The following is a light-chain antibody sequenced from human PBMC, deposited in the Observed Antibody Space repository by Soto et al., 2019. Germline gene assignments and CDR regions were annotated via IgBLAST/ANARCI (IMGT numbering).Light chain of an antibody. CDR2: DVT. CDR1: SSDVGGYNS. CDR3: SSFTSSITYV. V-gene: IGLV2-14*01. Sequence: QSALTQPASVSGSPGQSITISCTGTSSDVGGYNSVSWYRQDPGKAPKLMIYDVTNRPSGVSNRFSGSKSGNTASLTISGLQAEEEADYYCSSFTSSITYVFGTGTKLTVL. J-gene: IGLJ1*01.